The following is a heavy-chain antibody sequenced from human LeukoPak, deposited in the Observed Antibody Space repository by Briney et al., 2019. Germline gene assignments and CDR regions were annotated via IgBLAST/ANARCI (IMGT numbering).Heavy chain of an antibody. CDR2: SYYSGST. CDR1: GASISSYY. CDR3: ARQRYDFWSGYLDY. Sequence: SETLSLTCTVSGASISSYYWSWIRQPPGKGLEWIGYSYYSGSTNYNPSLKSRVTISLDTAKNQFSLMLSSVTAADTAVYYCARQRYDFWSGYLDYWGQGTLVTVSS. D-gene: IGHD3-3*01. V-gene: IGHV4-59*08. J-gene: IGHJ4*02.